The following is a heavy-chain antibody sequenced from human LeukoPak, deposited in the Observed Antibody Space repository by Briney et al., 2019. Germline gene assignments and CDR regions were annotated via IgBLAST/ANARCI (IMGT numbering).Heavy chain of an antibody. Sequence: PGGSLRLSCAASGFTFSSYAMSWVRQAPGKGLEWVSAISGSGGSTYYADSVKGRFTISRDNSKNTLYLQMNSLRAEDTAVYYCARSIRGYCSSTSCYSYAFDIWGQGTMVTVSS. CDR1: GFTFSSYA. CDR2: ISGSGGST. J-gene: IGHJ3*02. CDR3: ARSIRGYCSSTSCYSYAFDI. V-gene: IGHV3-23*01. D-gene: IGHD2-2*01.